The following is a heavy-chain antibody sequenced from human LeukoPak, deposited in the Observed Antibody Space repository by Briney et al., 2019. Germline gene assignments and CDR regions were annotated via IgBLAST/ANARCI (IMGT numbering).Heavy chain of an antibody. V-gene: IGHV4-59*11. CDR2: IFHSGLT. D-gene: IGHD4-17*01. Sequence: NPSETLSLTCTVSGGSISPHYWTWIRQTPGKGLEWIGYIFHSGLTNYNSALRSRVTLSVDTARNQLSLKLTSVTAADTAVYYCTREVSTVTFDYWGQGTLVTVSS. CDR1: GGSISPHY. CDR3: TREVSTVTFDY. J-gene: IGHJ4*02.